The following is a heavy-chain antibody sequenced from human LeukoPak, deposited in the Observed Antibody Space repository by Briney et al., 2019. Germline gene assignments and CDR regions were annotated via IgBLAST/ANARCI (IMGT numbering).Heavy chain of an antibody. CDR3: AELGITMTGGV. D-gene: IGHD3-10*02. CDR2: ISRGGNTI. V-gene: IGHV3-48*03. J-gene: IGHJ6*04. CDR1: GFTFSNNE. Sequence: GGSLRLSCAASGFTFSNNEMNWVRQAPGKGLEWVSYISRGGNTIYYADSVKGRFTISRDNAKNSLYLQMNSLRAEDTAVYYCAELGITMTGGVWGKGTTVTISS.